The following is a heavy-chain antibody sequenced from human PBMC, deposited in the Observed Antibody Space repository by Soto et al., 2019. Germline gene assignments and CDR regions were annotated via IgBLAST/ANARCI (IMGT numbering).Heavy chain of an antibody. J-gene: IGHJ5*02. CDR3: ARGTPSPLIVRSSRGPWFDP. CDR1: GGSISSYY. Sequence: SETLSPPCTVSGGSISSYYWSLIRQPPGKGLDWIGYMYYGGRTNYNPSLKSRVTISVDTSKMQVSLKLSSVTAADTAVYFCARGTPSPLIVRSSRGPWFDPWGQGTLVTVSS. V-gene: IGHV4-59*08. D-gene: IGHD2-15*01. CDR2: MYYGGRT.